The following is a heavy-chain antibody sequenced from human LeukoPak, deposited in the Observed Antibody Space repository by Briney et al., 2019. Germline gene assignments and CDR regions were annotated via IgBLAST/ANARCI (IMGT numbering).Heavy chain of an antibody. CDR3: AKTPHGYSSGWNYFDY. CDR2: ISGSGDST. J-gene: IGHJ4*02. Sequence: GGSLRLSCAASGFTFSSYAMSWVRQAPGTGLEWVSAISGSGDSTFYADSVKGRFTISRDNSKNTLYLQMNSLRAEDTAVYYCAKTPHGYSSGWNYFDYWGQGTLVTVSS. CDR1: GFTFSSYA. V-gene: IGHV3-23*01. D-gene: IGHD6-19*01.